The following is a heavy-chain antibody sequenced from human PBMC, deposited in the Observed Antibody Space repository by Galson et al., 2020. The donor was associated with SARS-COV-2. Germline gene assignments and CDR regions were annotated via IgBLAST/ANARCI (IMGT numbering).Heavy chain of an antibody. Sequence: ASVKVSCKASGYIFSVHDMHWVRQAPGQGLEWMGYINADNTHTRYGWNFQGSVTITRDTSANTVYLELNNLRSEDTAVYYCARAGGMVRLDYWGQGTLVTVSS. V-gene: IGHV1-3*01. CDR3: ARAGGMVRLDY. J-gene: IGHJ4*02. CDR1: GYIFSVHD. D-gene: IGHD1-26*01. CDR2: INADNTHT.